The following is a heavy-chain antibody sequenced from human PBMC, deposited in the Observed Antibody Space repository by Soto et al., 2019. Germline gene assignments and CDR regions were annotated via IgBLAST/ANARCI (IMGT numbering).Heavy chain of an antibody. CDR2: ISGSGGST. V-gene: IGHV3-23*01. Sequence: PGGSLRLSCAASGFTFSSYAMSWVRQAPGKGLEWVSAISGSGGSTYYADSVKGRFTISRDNSKNTLYLQMNSLRAEDTAVYYCAKDSELKVLWFGELGKFDYWGQGTLVTVSS. J-gene: IGHJ4*02. CDR1: GFTFSSYA. CDR3: AKDSELKVLWFGELGKFDY. D-gene: IGHD3-10*01.